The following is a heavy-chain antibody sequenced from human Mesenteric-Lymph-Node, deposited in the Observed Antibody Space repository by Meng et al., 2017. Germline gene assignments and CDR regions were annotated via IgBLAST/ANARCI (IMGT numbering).Heavy chain of an antibody. V-gene: IGHV4-30-4*01. CDR2: IYYSGST. CDR1: GGSISSGDYY. CDR3: ARSPYSGSALPFFDY. Sequence: QVQLPAAGPGLVKPSQTLSLTCTVSGGSISSGDYYWSWIRQPPEKGLEWIGYIYYSGSTYYNPSLKSRVSISGDTSNKQFSLKLTSVTAADTAVYYCARSPYSGSALPFFDYWGQGSLVTVSS. J-gene: IGHJ4*02. D-gene: IGHD1-26*01.